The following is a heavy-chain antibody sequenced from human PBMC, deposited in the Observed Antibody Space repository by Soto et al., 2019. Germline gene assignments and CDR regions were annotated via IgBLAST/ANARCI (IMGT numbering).Heavy chain of an antibody. D-gene: IGHD3-16*01. V-gene: IGHV3-7*03. CDR3: ARLGGRSNTSHFHSMDV. Sequence: PGGSLRLSCAASGFTFSSYWMTWVRQAPGKGLEWVANIKQDGGEIHYVDSVKGRLTISRDNAKTSLYLQMNSLRAEDTAVYYCARLGGRSNTSHFHSMDVGGQGTMVTVSS. CDR1: GFTFSSYW. CDR2: IKQDGGEI. J-gene: IGHJ6*02.